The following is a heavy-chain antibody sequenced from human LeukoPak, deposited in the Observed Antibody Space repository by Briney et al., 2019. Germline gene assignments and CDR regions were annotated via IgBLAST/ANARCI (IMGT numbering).Heavy chain of an antibody. V-gene: IGHV4-59*08. CDR3: ARHLGPYGSGSYYYGMDV. D-gene: IGHD3-10*01. J-gene: IGHJ6*02. CDR2: FYNSGST. Sequence: PSETLSLTCTVSGGGSISGYYWSWIRQPPGKGLEWIGYFYNSGSTNYNPSLKSRVTISAETSKNQFCLKLSSVTAADTAVYYCARHLGPYGSGSYYYGMDVWGQGTTVTVSS. CDR1: GGGSISGYY.